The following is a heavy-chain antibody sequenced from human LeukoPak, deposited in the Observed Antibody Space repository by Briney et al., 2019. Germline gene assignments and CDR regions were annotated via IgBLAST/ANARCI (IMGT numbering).Heavy chain of an antibody. V-gene: IGHV3-30-3*01. D-gene: IGHD4-17*01. J-gene: IGHJ2*01. CDR3: ARDAYGDYVDWYFDL. CDR2: VSYDGGSK. CDR1: GFAFSSYA. Sequence: GGSLRLSCAASGFAFSSYAMHWVRQGPGKGLEWVALVSYDGGSKYYADSVKGRFTISRDNSKNTLYLQMNSLRAEDTAVYYCARDAYGDYVDWYFDLWGRGTLVTVSS.